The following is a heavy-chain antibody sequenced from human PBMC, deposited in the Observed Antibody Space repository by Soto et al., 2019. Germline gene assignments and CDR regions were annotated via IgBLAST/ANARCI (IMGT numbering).Heavy chain of an antibody. CDR3: ARKGRDGYSHYYYYGMDV. CDR1: GYTFTNYD. CDR2: MSPKSGSR. V-gene: IGHV1-8*01. D-gene: IGHD5-12*01. Sequence: VSCKASGYTFTNYDINWVRQATGQGLEWMGWMSPKSGSRGNAQKFQGRVTITTDSSISTAYMELSGLRSEDTAAYFCARKGRDGYSHYYYYGMDVW. J-gene: IGHJ6*01.